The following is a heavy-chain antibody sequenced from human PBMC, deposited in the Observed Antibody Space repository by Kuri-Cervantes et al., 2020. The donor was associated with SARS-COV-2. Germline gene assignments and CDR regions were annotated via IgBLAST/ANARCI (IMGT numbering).Heavy chain of an antibody. CDR1: GYTFTGYY. V-gene: IGHV1-2*02. J-gene: IGHJ3*02. CDR3: ATGKNYYDSSGYYERGGDAFDI. D-gene: IGHD3-22*01. Sequence: ASVKVSCKASGYTFTGYYMHWVRQAPGQGLEWMGWINPNSGGTNYAQKFQGRVTMTRDTSISTAYMELSRLRSDDTAVYYCATGKNYYDSSGYYERGGDAFDIWGQGTMVTVSS. CDR2: INPNSGGT.